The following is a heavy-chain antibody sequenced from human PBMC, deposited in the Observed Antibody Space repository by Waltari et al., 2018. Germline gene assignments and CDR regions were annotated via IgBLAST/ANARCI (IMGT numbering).Heavy chain of an antibody. D-gene: IGHD3-16*01. V-gene: IGHV3-21*01. CDR2: ISSSTSYI. J-gene: IGHJ6*02. CDR3: AKDNFGMDV. CDR1: GFMVSAYS. Sequence: EPHLVESGGGLVKPGGSVRLPWEASGFMVSAYSMNWVRQAPGNGLEWVSSISSSTSYIYYAASVEGRFTISRDNARNSLFLQMNSLRAEDTAVYYCAKDNFGMDVWGQGTTVTVS.